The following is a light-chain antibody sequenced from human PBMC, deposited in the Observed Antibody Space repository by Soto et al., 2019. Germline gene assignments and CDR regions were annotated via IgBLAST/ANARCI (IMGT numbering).Light chain of an antibody. CDR3: QQCDQLPLT. J-gene: IGKJ4*01. Sequence: DIQMTQSPSSLSASVGDRVTITCQASQDISNCLNWYQQKPGKAPKLLIYDASKLETGVPSRFSGSGSATDVTLTISSLQAEDIARYYCQQCDQLPLTFGGGTKVEIK. V-gene: IGKV1-33*01. CDR1: QDISNC. CDR2: DAS.